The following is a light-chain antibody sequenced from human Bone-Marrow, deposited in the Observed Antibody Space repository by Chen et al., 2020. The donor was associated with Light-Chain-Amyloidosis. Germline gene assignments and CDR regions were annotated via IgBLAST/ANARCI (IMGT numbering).Light chain of an antibody. CDR1: RSDVGGDNH. V-gene: IGLV2-14*01. CDR3: VSYNITDTLV. J-gene: IGLJ1*01. Sequence: HSALTPPASVAGSPGPSITISCTGTRSDVGGDNHVSWYQQHPDKAPKLMIYEVTNRPSWVPGPLAGTKSNNTASLTSCGLQTEDEADYFCVSYNITDTLVFGGGTRVTVL. CDR2: EVT.